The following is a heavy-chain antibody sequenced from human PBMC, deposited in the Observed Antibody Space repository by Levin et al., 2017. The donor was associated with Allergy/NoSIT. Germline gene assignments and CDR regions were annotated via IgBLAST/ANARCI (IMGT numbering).Heavy chain of an antibody. Sequence: GESLKISCAASGFTFSSYAMSWVRQAPGKGLEWVSAISGSGGSTYYADSVKGRFTISRDNSKNTLYLQMNSLRAEDTAVYYCAKDQLYRGDYWGQGTLVTVSS. J-gene: IGHJ4*02. V-gene: IGHV3-23*01. CDR3: AKDQLYRGDY. CDR2: ISGSGGST. D-gene: IGHD2-2*02. CDR1: GFTFSSYA.